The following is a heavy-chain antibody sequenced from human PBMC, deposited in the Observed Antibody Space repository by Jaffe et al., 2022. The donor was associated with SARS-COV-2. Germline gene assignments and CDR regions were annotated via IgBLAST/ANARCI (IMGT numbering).Heavy chain of an antibody. CDR2: IYYSGST. D-gene: IGHD6-13*01. J-gene: IGHJ5*02. Sequence: QVQLQESGPGLVKPSETLSLTCTVSGGSISSYYWSWIRQPPGKGLEWIGYIYYSGSTNYNPSLKSRVTISVDTSKNQFSLKLSSVTAADTAVYYCARDATYSSSWYGWFDPWGQGTLVTVSS. CDR1: GGSISSYY. V-gene: IGHV4-59*01. CDR3: ARDATYSSSWYGWFDP.